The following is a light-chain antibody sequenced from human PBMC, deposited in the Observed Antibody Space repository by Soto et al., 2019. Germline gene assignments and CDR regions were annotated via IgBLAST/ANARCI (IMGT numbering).Light chain of an antibody. Sequence: DIQMTQSPSSVSAAVGDRVTITCRASQGISNWLAWYQQKPGKAPKLLIYAASTLQSGVPSRFNGTGSGTDFTLTTSSLEPEDFATYYCQQANSFPPWTFGQGTKVEIK. CDR2: AAS. V-gene: IGKV1-12*01. J-gene: IGKJ1*01. CDR1: QGISNW. CDR3: QQANSFPPWT.